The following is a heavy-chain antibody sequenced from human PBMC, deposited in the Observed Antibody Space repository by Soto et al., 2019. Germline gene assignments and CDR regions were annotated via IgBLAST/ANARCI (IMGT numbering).Heavy chain of an antibody. CDR1: KFTFSSYW. CDR3: VRVATGSSDWSDP. J-gene: IGHJ5*02. V-gene: IGHV3-74*01. CDR2: INSDGSRT. Sequence: GSLRLSCAASKFTFSSYWMHWVRQAPGKGLMWVSRINSDGSRTTYADSVKGRFTISRDNAKNTLLLQMNSLRAEDSAVYYCVRVATGSSDWSDPWGQGTLVTVSS. D-gene: IGHD1-26*01.